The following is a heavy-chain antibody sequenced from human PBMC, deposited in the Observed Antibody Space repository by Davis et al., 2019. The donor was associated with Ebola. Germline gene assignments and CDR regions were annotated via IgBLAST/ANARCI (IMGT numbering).Heavy chain of an antibody. Sequence: AASVKVSCKASGYTFTTYALHWVRQAPGQGLEWVGWISAYNGNTNYAQKLQGRVTMTTDTSTSTAYMEVGSLRSDDTAVYYCARAQFPTTSDHWGQGTLVTVSS. CDR2: ISAYNGNT. D-gene: IGHD1-1*01. V-gene: IGHV1-18*01. J-gene: IGHJ4*02. CDR1: GYTFTTYA. CDR3: ARAQFPTTSDH.